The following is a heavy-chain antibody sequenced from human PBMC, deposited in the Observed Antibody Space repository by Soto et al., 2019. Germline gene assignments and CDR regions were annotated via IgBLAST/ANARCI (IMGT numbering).Heavy chain of an antibody. CDR3: ARDPSGGYFEY. J-gene: IGHJ4*02. D-gene: IGHD3-10*01. V-gene: IGHV4-59*01. CDR2: IYYSGST. Sequence: PSETLSLTCTVSGGSISSYYWSWIRQPPGKGLEWIGYIYYSGSTNYNPSLKSRVTISVDTSKNQFSLKLSSVTAADTAVYYCARDPSGGYFEYWGQGTLVTVSS. CDR1: GGSISSYY.